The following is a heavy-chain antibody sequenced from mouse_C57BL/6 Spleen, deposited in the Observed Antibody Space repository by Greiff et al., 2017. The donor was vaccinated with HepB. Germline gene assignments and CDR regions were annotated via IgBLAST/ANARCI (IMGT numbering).Heavy chain of an antibody. CDR3: TTALSLAY. CDR1: GFNIKDDY. CDR2: IDPENGDT. Sequence: EVQLQQSGAELVRPGASVKLSCTASGFNIKDDYMHWVKQRPEQGLEWIGWIDPENGDTEYASKVQGKATITADTSSNTAYLQLSSLTSEDTAVYYFTTALSLAYWGQGTLVTVSA. V-gene: IGHV14-4*01. J-gene: IGHJ3*01.